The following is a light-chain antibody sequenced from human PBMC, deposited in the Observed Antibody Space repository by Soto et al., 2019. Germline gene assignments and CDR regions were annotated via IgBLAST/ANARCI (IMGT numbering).Light chain of an antibody. CDR1: LDIITL. V-gene: IGKV1-39*01. J-gene: IGKJ1*01. CDR2: DAS. Sequence: DIQMTQSPSSLSASVGDRVTLACQASLDIITLLNWYQEKPGQTPKVLIFDASNLEVGVPSRFSGGGSWTHFTLTISSLQPEDFATYYCQQSYSTPRTFGQGTKVDI. CDR3: QQSYSTPRT.